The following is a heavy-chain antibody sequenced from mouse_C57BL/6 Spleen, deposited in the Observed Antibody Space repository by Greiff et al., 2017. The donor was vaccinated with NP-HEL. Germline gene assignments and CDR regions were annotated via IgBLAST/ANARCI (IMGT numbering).Heavy chain of an antibody. CDR1: GFSLTSYG. V-gene: IGHV2-6-1*01. CDR3: ARHAYGSSYGYAMDY. CDR2: IWSDGST. Sequence: QVQLKESGPGLVAPSQSLSITCTVSGFSLTSYGVHWVRQPPGKGLEWLVVIWSDGSTTYNSALKSRLSISKDNSKSQVFLKMNSLQTDDTAMYYCARHAYGSSYGYAMDYWGQGTSVTVSS. J-gene: IGHJ4*01. D-gene: IGHD1-1*01.